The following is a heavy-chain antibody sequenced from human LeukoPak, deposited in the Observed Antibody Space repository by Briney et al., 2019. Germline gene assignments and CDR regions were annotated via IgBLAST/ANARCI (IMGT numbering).Heavy chain of an antibody. J-gene: IGHJ4*02. D-gene: IGHD3-10*01. CDR1: GDSVSGSPAV. CDR2: AYYRAKWYI. CDR3: ARGAVRGGTNFDY. Sequence: SQTLSLTCAISGDSVSGSPAVWNWIRQSPSRGLEWLGRAYYRAKWYIDYAESVKGRITITPDTSKNQFSLHLNSVTPDDTAVYYCARGAVRGGTNFDYWGQRTLVTVSS. V-gene: IGHV6-1*01.